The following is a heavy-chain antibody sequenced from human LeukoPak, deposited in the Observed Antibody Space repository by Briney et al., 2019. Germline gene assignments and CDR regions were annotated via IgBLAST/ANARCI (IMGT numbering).Heavy chain of an antibody. CDR2: LSGSGGST. J-gene: IGHJ4*02. V-gene: IGHV3-23*01. D-gene: IGHD6-19*01. CDR1: GFTFSSYA. Sequence: PGGSLRLSCTASGFTFSSYAMNWVRQAPGKGLEWVSGLSGSGGSTYYADSVKGRFTISRVNSKNTLYLQMNSLRVEDTAVYYCAKAYTSGWYFCFDYWGQGALVTVSS. CDR3: AKAYTSGWYFCFDY.